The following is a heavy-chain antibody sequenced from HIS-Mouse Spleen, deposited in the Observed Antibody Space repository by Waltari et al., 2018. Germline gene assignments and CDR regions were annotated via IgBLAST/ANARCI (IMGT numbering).Heavy chain of an antibody. Sequence: QLQLQESGPGLVKPSETLSLTCTVSGGSISSSSYYWGWIRQPPGKGLGWIGSIYYSGGTYYNPSLQSRVTISVDPSKNQFSLKLSSVTAADTAVYYCAREIPYSSSWYDWYFDLWGRGTLVTVSS. CDR3: AREIPYSSSWYDWYFDL. J-gene: IGHJ2*01. D-gene: IGHD6-13*01. CDR2: IYYSGGT. CDR1: GGSISSSSYY. V-gene: IGHV4-39*07.